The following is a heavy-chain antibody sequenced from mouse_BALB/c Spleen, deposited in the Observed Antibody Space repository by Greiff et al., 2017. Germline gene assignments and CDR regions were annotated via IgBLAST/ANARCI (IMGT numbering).Heavy chain of an antibody. CDR1: GYTFTSYY. CDR3: TRYGNWGYFDY. D-gene: IGHD4-1*01. CDR2: INPSNGGT. J-gene: IGHJ2*01. Sequence: QVQLQQSGAELVKPGASVKLSCKASGYTFTSYYMYWVKQRPGQGLEWIGEINPSNGGTNFNEKFKSKATLTVDKSSSTAYMQLSSLTSEDSAVYYCTRYGNWGYFDYWGQGTTLTVSS. V-gene: IGHV1S81*02.